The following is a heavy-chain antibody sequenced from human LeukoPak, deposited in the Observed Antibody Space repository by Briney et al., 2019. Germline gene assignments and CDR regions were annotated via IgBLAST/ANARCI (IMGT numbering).Heavy chain of an antibody. CDR1: GGTFSSYA. CDR2: IIPIFGTA. Sequence: GASVKVSCKASGGTFSSYAISWVRQAPGQGLEWMGGIIPIFGTANYAQKFQGRVTITADESTSTAYMELSSLRSEDTAVYYCARDRSMTGYYNYYFDYWGQGTLVTVSS. J-gene: IGHJ4*02. V-gene: IGHV1-69*13. CDR3: ARDRSMTGYYNYYFDY. D-gene: IGHD3-9*01.